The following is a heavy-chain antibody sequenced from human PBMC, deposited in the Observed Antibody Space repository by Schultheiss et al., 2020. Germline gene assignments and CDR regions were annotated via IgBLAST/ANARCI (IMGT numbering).Heavy chain of an antibody. CDR3: ARGPRITIFGIVILNSFDP. CDR1: GGSISSSNW. J-gene: IGHJ5*02. Sequence: SETLSLTCAVSGGSISSSNWWSWVRQPPGKVLEWIGEIYHSGSTNYNPSLKSRVTISVDKSKNHFSLKLSSVTAADTAVYYCARGPRITIFGIVILNSFDPWCQGTLVNVSS. D-gene: IGHD3-3*01. V-gene: IGHV4-4*02. CDR2: IYHSGST.